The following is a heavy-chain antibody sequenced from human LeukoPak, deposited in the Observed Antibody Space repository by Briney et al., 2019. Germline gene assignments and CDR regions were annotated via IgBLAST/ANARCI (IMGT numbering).Heavy chain of an antibody. CDR1: GFPFSSYA. Sequence: GGSLRLSCAASGFPFSSYAMHWVRQAPGKGLEYGSTISSNGGSTYYVNSVKGRFTIYRDNSKNTLFLQMGSLRAEDMAVYYCARGTYYDSSGYYFFDYWGQGTLVSVSS. J-gene: IGHJ4*02. CDR2: ISSNGGST. V-gene: IGHV3-64*01. D-gene: IGHD3-22*01. CDR3: ARGTYYDSSGYYFFDY.